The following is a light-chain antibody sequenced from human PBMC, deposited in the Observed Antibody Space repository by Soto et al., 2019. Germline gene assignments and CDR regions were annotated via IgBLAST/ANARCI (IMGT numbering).Light chain of an antibody. J-gene: IGLJ3*02. CDR1: SSDVGAYNY. V-gene: IGLV2-11*01. Sequence: QSVLTQPRSVSGSPGQSVTISCTGTSSDVGAYNYVSWYQQHPGNAPKLMIYDVTKRPSGVPDRFSGSKSANTASLTISGLQTEDEADYYCQSYDSSLSGSWVFGGGTKVTVL. CDR3: QSYDSSLSGSWV. CDR2: DVT.